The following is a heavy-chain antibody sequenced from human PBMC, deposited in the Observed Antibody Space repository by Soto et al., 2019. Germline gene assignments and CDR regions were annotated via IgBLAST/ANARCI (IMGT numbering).Heavy chain of an antibody. CDR1: GFIFSNFP. J-gene: IGHJ3*02. CDR2: ISGSGFI. V-gene: IGHV3-21*05. D-gene: IGHD5-12*01. CDR3: AKERGPDITATIIGDM. Sequence: GGSLRLSCAASGFIFSNFPMSWVRQAPGKGLEWISYISGSGFIYYSDAVRGRFTISRDNAKNSLYLQMNNLRVEDTAVYYCAKERGPDITATIIGDMWGQGTMVTVSS.